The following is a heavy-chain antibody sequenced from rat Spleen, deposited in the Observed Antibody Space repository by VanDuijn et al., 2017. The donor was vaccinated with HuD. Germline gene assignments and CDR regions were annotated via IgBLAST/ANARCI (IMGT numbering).Heavy chain of an antibody. CDR3: TTDRDWDYSFAY. J-gene: IGHJ3*01. CDR2: ITNTGGST. V-gene: IGHV5-31*01. Sequence: EVKLVESGGGLVQPGRSLKLSCVTSGFNFNDYWMGWVRQAPGKGLEWVASITNTGGSTYYRDSVKGRFTVSRDNAKSTLYLQMDSLRSEDTATYYCTTDRDWDYSFAYWGQGALVTVSS. D-gene: IGHD1-6*01. CDR1: GFNFNDYW.